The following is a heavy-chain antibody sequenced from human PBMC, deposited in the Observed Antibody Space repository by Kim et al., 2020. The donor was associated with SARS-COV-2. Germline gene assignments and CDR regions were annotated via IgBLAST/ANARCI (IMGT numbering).Heavy chain of an antibody. D-gene: IGHD2-2*01. Sequence: GGSLRLSCAASGFNFNDYWMTWVRQAPGKWLEWVGNIGQDGSDKYYGDPVKGRFTISRDNTKKSVYLQMNSLRAEDTAVYYCVKTVVEVVGASDYFDLWG. CDR3: VKTVVEVVGASDYFDL. CDR1: GFNFNDYW. J-gene: IGHJ4*01. CDR2: IGQDGSDK. V-gene: IGHV3-7*03.